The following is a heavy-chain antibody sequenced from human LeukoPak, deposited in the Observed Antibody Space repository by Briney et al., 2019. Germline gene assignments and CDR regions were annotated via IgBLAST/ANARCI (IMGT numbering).Heavy chain of an antibody. J-gene: IGHJ4*02. CDR1: GGTFSSYA. Sequence: SVKVSCKASGGTFSSYAISWVRLAPGQGLEWMGGIIPIFGTANYAQKFQGRVTITADESTSTAYMELSSLRSEDTAVYYCARAPQLGTRGYFDYWGQGTLVTVSS. CDR3: ARAPQLGTRGYFDY. CDR2: IIPIFGTA. D-gene: IGHD7-27*01. V-gene: IGHV1-69*13.